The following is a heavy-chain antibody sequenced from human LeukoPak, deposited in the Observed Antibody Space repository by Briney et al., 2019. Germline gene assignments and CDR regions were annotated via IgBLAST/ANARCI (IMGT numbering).Heavy chain of an antibody. CDR1: GGSFNGYY. CDR2: ISHSGST. V-gene: IGHV4-34*01. D-gene: IGHD5-18*01. Sequence: SETLSLTCVVSGGSFNGYYWSWIRQPPGKGLEWLGEISHSGSTNYNPSLKSRVTISIDTSKNHFSLKLSSVTAADTAVYYCARGPSIQLWSDPYYYYGLDVWGQGTTVTVSS. CDR3: ARGPSIQLWSDPYYYYGLDV. J-gene: IGHJ6*02.